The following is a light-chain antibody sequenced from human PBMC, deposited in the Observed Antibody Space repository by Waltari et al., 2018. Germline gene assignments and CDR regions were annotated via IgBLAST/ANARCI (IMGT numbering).Light chain of an antibody. CDR1: QSVSRT. Sequence: EIVLTQSPGTLSLSPGESATLSCRASQSVSRTLAWYQQKPCQAPRLLIYDASSRATGIPDRFSGSGSGTDFSLTISRLEPEDFAVYYCQKYGTLPATFGQGTKVEIK. CDR3: QKYGTLPAT. CDR2: DAS. J-gene: IGKJ1*01. V-gene: IGKV3-20*01.